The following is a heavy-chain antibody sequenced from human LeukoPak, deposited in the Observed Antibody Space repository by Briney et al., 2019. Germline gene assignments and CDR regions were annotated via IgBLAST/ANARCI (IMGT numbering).Heavy chain of an antibody. D-gene: IGHD4-23*01. CDR2: TYYRSKWYN. CDR3: ARGPATVVGGYYYMDV. Sequence: SQTFSLTCAISGDSVSSNSAAWNWIRQSPSRGLEWLGRTYYRSKWYNDYAVSVKSRIIINPDTSQNQFSLQLSSVTPEDTAVYYCARGPATVVGGYYYMDVWGKGTTVTVSS. J-gene: IGHJ6*03. CDR1: GDSVSSNSAA. V-gene: IGHV6-1*01.